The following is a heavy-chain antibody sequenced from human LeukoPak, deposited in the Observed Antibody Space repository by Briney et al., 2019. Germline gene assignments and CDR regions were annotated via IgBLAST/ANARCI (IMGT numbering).Heavy chain of an antibody. J-gene: IGHJ4*02. V-gene: IGHV4-39*07. CDR2: IYYSGST. CDR3: ARLHMYYFDY. Sequence: SETLSLTCTVSGGSISSSSYYWGWIRQPPGKGLEWIVSIYYSGSTYFNPSLKSRVTISVDTSKNQFSLKLSSVTAADTAVYYRARLHMYYFDYGGEGTRVTVSS. CDR1: GGSISSSSYY.